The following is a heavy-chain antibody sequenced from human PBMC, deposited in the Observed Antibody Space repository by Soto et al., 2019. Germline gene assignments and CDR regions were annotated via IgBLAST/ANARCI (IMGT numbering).Heavy chain of an antibody. D-gene: IGHD2-21*01. CDR3: ARGPNSDC. Sequence: EERLVQSGGGLVQPGGPLRLSFAAYGFSAEANYMSWVRQAPGKGLELVSLIYSGGNPFYADSMKGRFTLSRDNSNNMLYLQMDSLRAEDTAVYYCARGPNSDCWGQGTLVIVSS. V-gene: IGHV3-53*01. J-gene: IGHJ4*02. CDR1: GFSAEANY. CDR2: IYSGGNP.